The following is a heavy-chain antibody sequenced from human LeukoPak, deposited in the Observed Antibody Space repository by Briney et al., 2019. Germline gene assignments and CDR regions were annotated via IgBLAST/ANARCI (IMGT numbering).Heavy chain of an antibody. Sequence: PRGSLRLSCAASGFTFSSYGMHWVRQAPGKGLEWVGVIWYDGSNKYYADSVKGRFTISRDNSKNTLYLQMNSLRAEDTAVYYCARDPGDYYGSGSSDAFDIWGQGTMVTVSS. V-gene: IGHV3-33*01. CDR3: ARDPGDYYGSGSSDAFDI. CDR1: GFTFSSYG. D-gene: IGHD3-10*01. J-gene: IGHJ3*02. CDR2: IWYDGSNK.